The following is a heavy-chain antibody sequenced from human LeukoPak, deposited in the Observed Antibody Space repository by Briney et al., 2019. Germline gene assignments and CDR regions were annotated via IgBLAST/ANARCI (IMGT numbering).Heavy chain of an antibody. CDR3: AREGAPIVLMVYDVVGWFDP. J-gene: IGHJ5*02. V-gene: IGHV4-4*07. CDR1: GGSISSYY. D-gene: IGHD2-8*01. Sequence: SETLSLTCTVSGGSISSYYWSWIRPPAGRGLEWIGRIYTSGSTNYNPSLKSRVTMSVDTSKNQFSLKPSSVTAADTAVYYCAREGAPIVLMVYDVVGWFDPWGQGTLVTVSS. CDR2: IYTSGST.